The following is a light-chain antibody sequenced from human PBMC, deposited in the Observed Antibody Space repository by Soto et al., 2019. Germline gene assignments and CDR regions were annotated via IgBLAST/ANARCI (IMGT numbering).Light chain of an antibody. CDR2: SNN. CDR1: SSNIGSNT. CDR3: AAWDDSLNGPV. J-gene: IGLJ2*01. Sequence: QSVLTQPPSASGTPGQRVTISCSGSSSNIGSNTVNWYQQLPGTAPKLLIYSNNHRPSGVPARFSCSQSGTSASLAISGLQSEDEADYYCAAWDDSLNGPVFGGGPQLTVL. V-gene: IGLV1-44*01.